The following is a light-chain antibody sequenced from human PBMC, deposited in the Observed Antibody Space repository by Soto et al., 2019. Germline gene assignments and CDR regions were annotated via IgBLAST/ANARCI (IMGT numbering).Light chain of an antibody. Sequence: EIVMTQSPATLSVPPGERATLSCRASQSVSSKLAWYQQKPGQAPRLLINGASTRATGIPARFSGSGSGTEFTLTISSLQSEDFAVYYCQQYNNWPRTFGQGTKLEIK. CDR1: QSVSSK. V-gene: IGKV3-15*01. J-gene: IGKJ2*01. CDR3: QQYNNWPRT. CDR2: GAS.